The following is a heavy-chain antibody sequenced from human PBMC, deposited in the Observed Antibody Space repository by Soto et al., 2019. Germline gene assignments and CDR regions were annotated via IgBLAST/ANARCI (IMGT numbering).Heavy chain of an antibody. D-gene: IGHD2-21*01. CDR1: GSSISSSIYY. J-gene: IGHJ6*03. Sequence: PSETLPLPCTVSGSSISSSIYYWGWIRQPPGKGMEWIGSLYYIGSTYYNPSLKSRVTISVYTSKNQFSLKLSSVTAADTAVYYCARHDSRLAAPGGIGVWGTGTT. CDR3: ARHDSRLAAPGGIGV. CDR2: LYYIGST. V-gene: IGHV4-39*01.